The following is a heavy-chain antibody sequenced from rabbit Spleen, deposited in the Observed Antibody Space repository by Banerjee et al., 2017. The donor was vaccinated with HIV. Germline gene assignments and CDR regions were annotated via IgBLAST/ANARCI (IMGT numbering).Heavy chain of an antibody. CDR3: AREASTSGWAYNL. D-gene: IGHD4-1*01. Sequence: QSLEESGGDLVKPGASLTLTCTASGLSFSSYWICWVRQAPGKGLEWIGCIYGGGSGSAYYASWVNGRFTISKTSSTVDLKMTSLTAADTATYFCAREASTSGWAYNLWGQGTLVTVS. CDR1: GLSFSSYW. CDR2: IYGGGSGSA. J-gene: IGHJ4*01. V-gene: IGHV1S40*01.